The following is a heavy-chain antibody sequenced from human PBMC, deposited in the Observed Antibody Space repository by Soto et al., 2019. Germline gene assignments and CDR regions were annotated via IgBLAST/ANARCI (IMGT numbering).Heavy chain of an antibody. Sequence: PSETLSLTCAVSGGSISSGTFCWTWIRQPPGKGLEVIGSIYCTGGTYYSPSLKSRVTISLDRSKNQFSLNLSSVAAADTAMYYCARATFLRKRYNDAIDYYFFDYWGQGTLVTVSS. D-gene: IGHD3-22*01. CDR3: ARATFLRKRYNDAIDYYFFDY. V-gene: IGHV4-30-2*01. J-gene: IGHJ4*02. CDR2: IYCTGGT. CDR1: GGSISSGTFC.